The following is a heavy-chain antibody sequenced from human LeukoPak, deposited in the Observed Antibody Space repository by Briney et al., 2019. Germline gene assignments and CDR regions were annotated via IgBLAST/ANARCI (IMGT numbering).Heavy chain of an antibody. CDR2: IYYSGTT. Sequence: PSETLSLTCTVSGGSISSSNYYWGWIRQPPVKGLEWIGSIYYSGTTYYNPSLKSRVTISVDTSKNQFSLKLSSVTAEDTAVYYCARCSHWNWSLDYWGQGTLVTVSS. D-gene: IGHD1-7*01. J-gene: IGHJ4*02. CDR1: GGSISSSNYY. V-gene: IGHV4-39*07. CDR3: ARCSHWNWSLDY.